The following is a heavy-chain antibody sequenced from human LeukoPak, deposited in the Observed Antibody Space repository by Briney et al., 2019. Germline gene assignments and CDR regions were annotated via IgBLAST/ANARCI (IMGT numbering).Heavy chain of an antibody. CDR1: GFSFRDYW. D-gene: IGHD3-10*01. CDR2: IEPDGSGK. Sequence: GGSLRLSCAASGFSFRDYWMSWVRQAPGKGLEWVADIEPDGSGKTYVDSVKGRFTISRDNAQQSLYLQVDTLTAEDTAVYYCVTSWVRQQRDFWGQGTLVTVSS. J-gene: IGHJ4*02. CDR3: VTSWVRQQRDF. V-gene: IGHV3-7*01.